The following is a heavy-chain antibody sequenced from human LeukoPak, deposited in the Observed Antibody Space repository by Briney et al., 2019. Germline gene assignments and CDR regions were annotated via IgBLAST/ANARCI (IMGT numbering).Heavy chain of an antibody. V-gene: IGHV4-34*01. Sequence: SETLSLTCAVYGGSFSGYYWSWIRQPPGKGLEWIGEMNHSGSTNYNPSLKSRVTISVDTSKNQFSLRLSSVTAADTAVYYCARGSYSYYYGSGSYGYWGQGTLVTVSS. D-gene: IGHD3-10*01. J-gene: IGHJ4*02. CDR3: ARGSYSYYYGSGSYGY. CDR1: GGSFSGYY. CDR2: MNHSGST.